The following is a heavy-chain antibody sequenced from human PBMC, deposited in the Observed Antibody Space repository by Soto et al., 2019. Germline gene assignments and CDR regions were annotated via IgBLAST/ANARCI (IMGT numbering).Heavy chain of an antibody. CDR1: GYTFTGYY. CDR3: ARVRIAAAVTDAFDI. Sequence: ASVKVSCKASGYTFTGYYMHWVRQAPGQGLEWMGWINPNSGGTNYAQKFQGWVTMTRDTSISTAYMELSRLRSDDTAVYYCARVRIAAAVTDAFDIWGQGTMVTVSS. V-gene: IGHV1-2*04. D-gene: IGHD6-13*01. CDR2: INPNSGGT. J-gene: IGHJ3*02.